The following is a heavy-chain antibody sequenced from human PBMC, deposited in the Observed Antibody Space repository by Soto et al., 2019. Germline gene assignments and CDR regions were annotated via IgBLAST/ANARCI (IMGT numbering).Heavy chain of an antibody. Sequence: SETVSLTCTVSGGSISSYYWSWIRQPPGKGLEWIGYIYYSGSTNYNPSLKSRVTISVDTSKNQFSLKLSSVTAADTAVYYCARGVTSGGSCLDYWGQGTLVTVSS. D-gene: IGHD2-15*01. J-gene: IGHJ4*02. V-gene: IGHV4-59*01. CDR3: ARGVTSGGSCLDY. CDR1: GGSISSYY. CDR2: IYYSGST.